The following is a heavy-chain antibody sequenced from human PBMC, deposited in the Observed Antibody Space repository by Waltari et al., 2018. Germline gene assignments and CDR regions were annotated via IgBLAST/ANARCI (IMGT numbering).Heavy chain of an antibody. Sequence: EVQLVESGGGLVQPGGSLRLSCAASGFTFSSYWMHWVRQAPGKGLVWVSRINSDGSSTSYADSVKGRFTISRDNAKNTLYLQMNSLRAEDTAVYYRAREGDSSGYGWFDPWGQGTLVTVSS. CDR3: AREGDSSGYGWFDP. V-gene: IGHV3-74*01. CDR2: INSDGSST. J-gene: IGHJ5*02. D-gene: IGHD3-22*01. CDR1: GFTFSSYW.